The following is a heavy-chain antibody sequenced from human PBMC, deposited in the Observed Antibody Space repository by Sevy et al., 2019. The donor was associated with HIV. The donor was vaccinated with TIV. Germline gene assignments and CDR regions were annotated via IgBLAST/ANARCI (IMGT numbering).Heavy chain of an antibody. Sequence: GGSLRLSCAASGFTFSSYGMLWVRQAPGKGLEWVAVISYDGSNKYYADSVKGRFTISRDNSKNTLYLQMNSLRAEDTAVYYCAKDSYDSSGYYWFDPWGQGTLVTVSS. CDR3: AKDSYDSSGYYWFDP. CDR2: ISYDGSNK. J-gene: IGHJ5*02. D-gene: IGHD3-22*01. CDR1: GFTFSSYG. V-gene: IGHV3-30*18.